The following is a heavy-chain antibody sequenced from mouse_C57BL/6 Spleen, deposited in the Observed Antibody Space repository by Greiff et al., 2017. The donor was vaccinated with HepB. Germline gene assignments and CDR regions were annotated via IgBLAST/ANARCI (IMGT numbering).Heavy chain of an antibody. CDR3: ARNGGYGGDYYAMDY. J-gene: IGHJ4*01. V-gene: IGHV2-2*01. CDR2: IWSGGST. CDR1: GFSLTSYG. D-gene: IGHD2-2*01. Sequence: QVQLQQSGPGLVQPSQSLSITCTVSGFSLTSYGVHWVRQSPGKGLEWLGVIWSGGSTDYNAAFISRLSISKDNSKSQVFFKMNSLQADDTAIYYCARNGGYGGDYYAMDYWGQGTSVTVSS.